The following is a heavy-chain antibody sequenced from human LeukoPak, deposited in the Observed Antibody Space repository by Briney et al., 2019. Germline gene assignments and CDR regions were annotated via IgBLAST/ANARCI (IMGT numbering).Heavy chain of an antibody. CDR3: ARERYDFWSGYYSCFDY. CDR2: INHSGST. D-gene: IGHD3-3*01. CDR1: GGSFSGYY. J-gene: IGHJ4*02. V-gene: IGHV4-34*01. Sequence: SETLSLTCAVYGGSFSGYYWGWIRQPPGKGLEWIGEINHSGSTNYNPSLKSRVTISVDTSKNQFSLKLSSVTAADTAVYYCARERYDFWSGYYSCFDYWGQGTLVTVSS.